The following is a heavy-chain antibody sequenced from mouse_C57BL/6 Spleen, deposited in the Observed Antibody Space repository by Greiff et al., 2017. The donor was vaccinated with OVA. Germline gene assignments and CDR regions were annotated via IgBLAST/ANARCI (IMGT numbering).Heavy chain of an antibody. Sequence: VQLQESGAELAKPGASVKLSCKASGYTFTSYWMHWVKQRPGQGLEWIGYINPSSGYTKSNQKFKDKATLTADKSSSTAYMQLSSLTYEDSAVYYCARGITTASSPGYFDYWGQGTTLTVSS. D-gene: IGHD1-2*01. CDR1: GYTFTSYW. V-gene: IGHV1-7*01. CDR3: ARGITTASSPGYFDY. J-gene: IGHJ2*01. CDR2: INPSSGYT.